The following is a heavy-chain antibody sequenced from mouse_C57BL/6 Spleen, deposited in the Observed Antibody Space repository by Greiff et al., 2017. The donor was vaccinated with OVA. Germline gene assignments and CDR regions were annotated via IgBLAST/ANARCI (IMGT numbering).Heavy chain of an antibody. J-gene: IGHJ2*01. CDR2: IDPSDSYT. CDR1: GYTFTSYW. Sequence: QVQLQQPGAELVMPGASVKLSCKASGYTFTSYWMHWVKQRPGQGLEWIGEIDPSDSYTNYNQKFKDKSTLTVDKSSSTAYMQLSSLTSEDSAVYYCARRTAAFDYWGQGTTLTVSS. V-gene: IGHV1-69*01. CDR3: ARRTAAFDY.